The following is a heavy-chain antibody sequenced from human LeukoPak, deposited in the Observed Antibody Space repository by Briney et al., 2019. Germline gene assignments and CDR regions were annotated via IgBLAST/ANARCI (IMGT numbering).Heavy chain of an antibody. CDR3: AKDLGHYAGYYYGSGSLDY. J-gene: IGHJ4*02. V-gene: IGHV3-30*18. CDR1: GFTSSSYG. Sequence: GGSLRLSCAASGFTSSSYGMHWVRQAPGKGLEWVAVISYDGSNKYYADSVKGRFTISRDNSKNTLYLQMNSLRAEDTAVYYCAKDLGHYAGYYYGSGSLDYWGQGTLVTVSS. D-gene: IGHD3-10*01. CDR2: ISYDGSNK.